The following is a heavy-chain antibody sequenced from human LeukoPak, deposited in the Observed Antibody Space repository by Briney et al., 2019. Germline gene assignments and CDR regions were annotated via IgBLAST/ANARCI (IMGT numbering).Heavy chain of an antibody. CDR3: ARLYDGSAYHADHFDY. Sequence: GGSLRLSCAGSGFTFNTYNMNWVRQAPGKGLEWVSSISSSSSYIYYADSAKGRFTIYRDNAKNSLYLQMNSLRAEDTAVYYCARLYDGSAYHADHFDYWGQGTLVIVSS. D-gene: IGHD3-22*01. V-gene: IGHV3-21*01. CDR1: GFTFNTYN. J-gene: IGHJ4*02. CDR2: ISSSSSYI.